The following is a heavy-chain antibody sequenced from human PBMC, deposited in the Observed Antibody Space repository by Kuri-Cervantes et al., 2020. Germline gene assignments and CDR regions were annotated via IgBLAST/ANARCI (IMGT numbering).Heavy chain of an antibody. V-gene: IGHV1-46*01. CDR3: SRSTRLADCGTGEIDI. Sequence: ASAKVSCKAAAYTFTSYCMHWVRQAPGQGLEWMGIINPSGGSTRYPQKFQGRVTMTTDADTNTAYVELRSLRTGDTAVYYCSRSTRLADCGTGEIDIWGQGTMVTVSS. CDR1: AYTFTSYC. CDR2: INPSGGST. J-gene: IGHJ3*02. D-gene: IGHD2-21*01.